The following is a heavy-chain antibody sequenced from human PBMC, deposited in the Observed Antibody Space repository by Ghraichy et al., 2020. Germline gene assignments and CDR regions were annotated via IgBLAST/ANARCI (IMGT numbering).Heavy chain of an antibody. CDR1: RYTFTSHY. D-gene: IGHD6-19*01. V-gene: IGHV1-46*01. Sequence: ASVKVSSKASRYTFTSHYMHWVRQSPGQGLEWMGIINPSGGSTSYAQKFQGRVTMTRDTSTSTVYMELSSLRSEDTAVYYCARAAVAGTSERIDYWGQGTLVTASS. J-gene: IGHJ4*02. CDR2: INPSGGST. CDR3: ARAAVAGTSERIDY.